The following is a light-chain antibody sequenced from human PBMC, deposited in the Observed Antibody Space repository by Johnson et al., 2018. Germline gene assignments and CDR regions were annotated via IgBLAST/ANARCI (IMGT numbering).Light chain of an antibody. CDR3: GTWDSSLSAGNV. CDR1: SSNIGNNY. J-gene: IGLJ1*01. V-gene: IGLV1-51*02. CDR2: ENN. Sequence: QSVLTQPPSVSAAPGQKVTISCSGSSSNIGNNYVSWYQQLPGTAPKLLIYENNKRPSGIPDRFSGSKSGTSATLGITALQTGEEADYYCGTWDSSLSAGNVFGTGTKVTVL.